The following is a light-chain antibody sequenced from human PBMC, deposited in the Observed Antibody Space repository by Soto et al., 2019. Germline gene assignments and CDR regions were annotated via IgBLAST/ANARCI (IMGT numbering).Light chain of an antibody. CDR3: QQSYSPPFT. CDR1: QRIAPY. CDR2: AAS. J-gene: IGKJ5*01. V-gene: IGKV1-39*01. Sequence: DLQLTQSPSSLAASVGDSVTITCRASQRIAPYLNWYQHKSGKAPKLLIYAASNLQSGVPSRFSGRGSGTDFTLTISSLQSEDFASYYCQQSYSPPFTFAQGTRLETK.